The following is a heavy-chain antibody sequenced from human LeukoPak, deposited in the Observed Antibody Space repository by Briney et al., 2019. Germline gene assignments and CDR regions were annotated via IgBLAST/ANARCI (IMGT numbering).Heavy chain of an antibody. J-gene: IGHJ4*02. V-gene: IGHV1-46*01. CDR3: ARDQVGTYHFDY. CDR1: GYTFTSYY. CDR2: INPSGGSR. D-gene: IGHD1-26*01. Sequence: ASVNVSCTASGYTFTSYYIHWVRQAPGQGLEWMGQINPSGGSRTYAQKFQGRVTMTRDTSTTTVYMELRSLRFDDTAVYYRARDQVGTYHFDYWGQGTLVTVSS.